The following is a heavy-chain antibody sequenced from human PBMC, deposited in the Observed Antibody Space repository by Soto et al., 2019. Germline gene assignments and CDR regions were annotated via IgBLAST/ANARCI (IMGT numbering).Heavy chain of an antibody. Sequence: PGGSLRLSCAASGFAVSTNYMSWVRQAPGKGLEWVSVLYTGVTTYYADSVKGRFTISRDSSNNTVYLQMNNLRAEDTAVYYCARDNVDTAMIRGAYYFYYYGMDVWGQGTTVTVSS. D-gene: IGHD5-18*01. CDR3: ARDNVDTAMIRGAYYFYYYGMDV. J-gene: IGHJ6*02. V-gene: IGHV3-53*01. CDR2: LYTGVTT. CDR1: GFAVSTNY.